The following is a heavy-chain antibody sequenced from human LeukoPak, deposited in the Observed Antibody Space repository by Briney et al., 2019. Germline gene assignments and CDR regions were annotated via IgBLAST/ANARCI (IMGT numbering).Heavy chain of an antibody. D-gene: IGHD3-22*01. Sequence: ASVKVSCKASGYTFTSYGISWVRQAPGQGFEWMGWISAYNGNTNYAQKLQGRVTMTTDTSTSTAYMELRSLRSDDTAVYYCARVFYDSSGYYYDLDYWGQGTLVTVSS. CDR1: GYTFTSYG. J-gene: IGHJ4*02. CDR2: ISAYNGNT. V-gene: IGHV1-18*01. CDR3: ARVFYDSSGYYYDLDY.